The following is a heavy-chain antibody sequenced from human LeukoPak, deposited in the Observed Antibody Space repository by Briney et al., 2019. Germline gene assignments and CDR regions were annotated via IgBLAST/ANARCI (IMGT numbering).Heavy chain of an antibody. D-gene: IGHD3-22*01. V-gene: IGHV3-74*01. CDR3: ARDSGYAFDI. CDR1: GFTFSRYW. Sequence: GGSLRLSCAASGFTFSRYWMHWVRQAPGKGLVRVSRINSDESSTTYADSVKGRFTISRDNAKNTVYLQMNSLRAEDTAVYYCARDSGYAFDIWGQGTMVTVS. J-gene: IGHJ3*02. CDR2: INSDESST.